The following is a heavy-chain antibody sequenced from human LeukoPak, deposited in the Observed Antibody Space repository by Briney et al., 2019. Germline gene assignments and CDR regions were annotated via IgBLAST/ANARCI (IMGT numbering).Heavy chain of an antibody. CDR1: GYTFTGYY. D-gene: IGHD4-17*01. Sequence: ASVKVSCKASGYTFTGYYMHWVRQAPGQGLEWMGWINPNSGGTNYAQKFQGRVTMTRDTSSSTAYMELSRLRSDDTAVYYCARDIHGDSSFDYWGQGTLVTVSS. V-gene: IGHV1-2*02. CDR2: INPNSGGT. CDR3: ARDIHGDSSFDY. J-gene: IGHJ4*02.